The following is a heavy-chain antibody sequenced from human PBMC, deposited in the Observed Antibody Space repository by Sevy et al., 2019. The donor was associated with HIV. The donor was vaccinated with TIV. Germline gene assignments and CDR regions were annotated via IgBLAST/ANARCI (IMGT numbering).Heavy chain of an antibody. CDR3: ARAAYYCSTTSCYIDY. CDR1: GFTFSTYT. CDR2: ISSSSSYI. Sequence: GGSLRLSGAASGFTFSTYTMNWVRQAPGKGLEWVSSISSSSSYIYYADSVKGRFTISRDNAKHSLYLQMNSLRVEDTAVYYCARAAYYCSTTSCYIDYWGQGTLVTVSS. V-gene: IGHV3-21*01. J-gene: IGHJ4*02. D-gene: IGHD2-2*02.